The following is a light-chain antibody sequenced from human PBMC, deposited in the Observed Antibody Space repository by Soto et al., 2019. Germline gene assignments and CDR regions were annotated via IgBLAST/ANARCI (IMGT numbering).Light chain of an antibody. CDR3: TSYAGSNNLL. J-gene: IGLJ2*01. V-gene: IGLV2-8*01. CDR1: SSDVGGY. Sequence: SVLTQPPSASVSPGQSVTISCTGTSSDVGGYVSWYQQHPGKAPQLMIYEVSKRPSGVPDRFSGSRSGHTASLTVSGLQAEDEADYYCTSYAGSNNLLFGGGTKVTV. CDR2: EVS.